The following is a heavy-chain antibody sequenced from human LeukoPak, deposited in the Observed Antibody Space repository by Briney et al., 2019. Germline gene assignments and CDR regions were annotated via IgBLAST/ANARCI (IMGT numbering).Heavy chain of an antibody. CDR3: AKGSHIAARPEVVGPLFAP. CDR2: ISGSGGST. J-gene: IGHJ5*02. D-gene: IGHD6-6*01. CDR1: GFTFSSYA. V-gene: IGHV3-23*01. Sequence: PGGSLRLSCAASGFTFSSYAMSWVRQAPGKGLEWVSAISGSGGSTYYADSVKGRFTISRDNSKNTLYLQMNSLRAEDTAVYYCAKGSHIAARPEVVGPLFAPWGQGTLVTVSS.